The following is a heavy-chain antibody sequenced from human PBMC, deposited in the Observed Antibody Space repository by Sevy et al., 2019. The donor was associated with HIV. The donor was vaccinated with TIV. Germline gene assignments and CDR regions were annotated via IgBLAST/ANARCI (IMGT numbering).Heavy chain of an antibody. Sequence: GGYLRLSCAASGFIFSNHGMHWVRQAPGKGLEWVAVISYDGSYKNYGDSVKGRFTISRDNSKNTLYLQMDSLRAEDTAVFYCAIGPFGGNDFASWGQGTLVTVSS. V-gene: IGHV3-30*03. D-gene: IGHD2-15*01. J-gene: IGHJ4*02. CDR1: GFIFSNHG. CDR3: AIGPFGGNDFAS. CDR2: ISYDGSYK.